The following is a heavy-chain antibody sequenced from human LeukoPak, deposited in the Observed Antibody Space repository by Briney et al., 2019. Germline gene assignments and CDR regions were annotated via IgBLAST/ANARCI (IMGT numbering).Heavy chain of an antibody. D-gene: IGHD3-3*02. CDR3: ARGRAFFD. CDR2: ITYSGTT. CDR1: GGSISDYY. V-gene: IGHV4-59*12. J-gene: IGHJ4*02. Sequence: SETLSLTCAVSGGSISDYYWSWIRQAPGKGLESIGCITYSGTTNYTPSLKSRVTISRDTSKNQFSLKLSSVTAADTAVYYCARGRAFFDWGQGTLVTVSS.